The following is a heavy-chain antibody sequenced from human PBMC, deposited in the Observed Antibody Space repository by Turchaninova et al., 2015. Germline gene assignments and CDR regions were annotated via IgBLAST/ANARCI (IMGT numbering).Heavy chain of an antibody. CDR3: SREGCSGGICYSDY. J-gene: IGHJ4*02. CDR2: IYHSGGT. CDR1: GYSISSGYY. V-gene: IGHV4-38-2*02. Sequence: QVQLQESGPGLVQPSETLSLTCPVPGYSISSGYYWGGIRQPPGKGLWWIGSIYHSGGTYYNASLKSRVTISVDTSKNQFSLKLSSVTAADTAVYYCSREGCSGGICYSDYWGQGTLVTVSS. D-gene: IGHD2-15*01.